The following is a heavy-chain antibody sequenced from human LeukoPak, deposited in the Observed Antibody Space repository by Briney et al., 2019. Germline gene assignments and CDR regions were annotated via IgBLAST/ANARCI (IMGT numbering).Heavy chain of an antibody. V-gene: IGHV1-2*06. D-gene: IGHD6-13*01. CDR3: ARDKRRGAAGDY. Sequence: GGSLRLSCAASGFTFSGSAMHWVRQAPGQGLEWMGRINPNSGGTNYAQKFQGRVTMTRDTPISTAYMELSRLRSDDTAVYYCARDKRRGAAGDYWGQGTLVTVSS. CDR1: GFTFSGSA. CDR2: INPNSGGT. J-gene: IGHJ4*02.